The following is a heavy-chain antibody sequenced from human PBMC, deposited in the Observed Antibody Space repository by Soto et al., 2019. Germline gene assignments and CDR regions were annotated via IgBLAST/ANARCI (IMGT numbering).Heavy chain of an antibody. CDR3: AKDIYMVATGYGMDV. CDR1: GFTFDDYA. V-gene: IGHV3-9*01. J-gene: IGHJ6*02. Sequence: PGGSLRLSCAASGFTFDDYAMHWVRQAPGKGLEWVSGISWNSGSIGYADSVKGRFTISRDNAKNSLYLQMNSLRAEDTALYYCAKDIYMVATGYGMDVWGQGTTVTVSS. CDR2: ISWNSGSI. D-gene: IGHD5-12*01.